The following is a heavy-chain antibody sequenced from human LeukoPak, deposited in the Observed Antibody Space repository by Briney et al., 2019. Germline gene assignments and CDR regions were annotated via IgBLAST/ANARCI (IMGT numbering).Heavy chain of an antibody. Sequence: GGSLRLSCSASGFSFSDYDMNWVRQAPGKGLEWVSAISGRSSHIYYGGSVKGRFTISRDNAKNSLYLRMDSLGVEDTAVYYCGRAFPPLRTSSAGDLWGQGTLVIVSS. D-gene: IGHD3-16*01. J-gene: IGHJ1*01. CDR1: GFSFSDYD. CDR3: GRAFPPLRTSSAGDL. CDR2: ISGRSSHI. V-gene: IGHV3-21*01.